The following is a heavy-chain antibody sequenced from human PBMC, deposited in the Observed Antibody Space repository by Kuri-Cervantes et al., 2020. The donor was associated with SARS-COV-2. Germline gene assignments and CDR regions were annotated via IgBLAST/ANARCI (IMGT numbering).Heavy chain of an antibody. J-gene: IGHJ3*02. CDR3: AREVEGSDAFDI. Sequence: GESLKISCEASGFAFSGSAMHWVRQAPGKGLEWVALISSDGSIRHYGDSVKGRFIISREDSKNTLYLQMNSLRVEDTAVYYCAREVEGSDAFDIWGQGTMVTVSS. CDR1: GFAFSGSA. V-gene: IGHV3-30*03. CDR2: ISSDGSIR.